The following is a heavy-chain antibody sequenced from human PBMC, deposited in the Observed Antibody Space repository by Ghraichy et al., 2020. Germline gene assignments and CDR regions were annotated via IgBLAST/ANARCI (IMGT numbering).Heavy chain of an antibody. V-gene: IGHV3-11*01. CDR3: ARVGGTTVTSYYYYYYGMDV. CDR2: ISSSGSTI. D-gene: IGHD4-17*01. Sequence: GGSLRLSCAASGFTFSDYYMSWIRQAPGKGLEWVSYISSSGSTIYYADSVKGRFTISRDNAKNSLYLQMNSLRAEDTAVYYCARVGGTTVTSYYYYYYGMDVWGQGTTVTVSS. CDR1: GFTFSDYY. J-gene: IGHJ6*02.